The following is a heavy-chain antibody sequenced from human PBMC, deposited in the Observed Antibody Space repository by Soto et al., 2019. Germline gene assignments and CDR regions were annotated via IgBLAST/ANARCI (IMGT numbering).Heavy chain of an antibody. J-gene: IGHJ6*02. CDR2: INHSGST. D-gene: IGHD2-2*01. CDR1: GGSFSGYY. CDR3: ARSVVVGPAAMISYYYCMDV. V-gene: IGHV4-34*01. Sequence: QVQLQQWGAGLLKPSETLSLTCAVYGGSFSGYYWSWIRQPPGKGLEWIGEINHSGSTNYNPSLKSRVTISVDTAKNQFSLKLSSVTAADTAVYYCARSVVVGPAAMISYYYCMDVWGQGTTVTVSS.